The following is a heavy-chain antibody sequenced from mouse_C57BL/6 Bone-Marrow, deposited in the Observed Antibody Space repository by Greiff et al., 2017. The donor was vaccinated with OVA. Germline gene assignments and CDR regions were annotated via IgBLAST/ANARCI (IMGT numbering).Heavy chain of an antibody. CDR3: ARWFYDGYLYAMDY. CDR1: GFTFSSYA. V-gene: IGHV5-4*01. Sequence: EVQLMESGGGLVKPGGSLKLSCAASGFTFSSYAMSWVRQTPEKRLEWVATISDGGSYTYYPDNVKGRFTISRDNAKNNLYLQMSHLKSEDTAMYYDARWFYDGYLYAMDYWGQGTSVTVSS. D-gene: IGHD2-3*01. J-gene: IGHJ4*01. CDR2: ISDGGSYT.